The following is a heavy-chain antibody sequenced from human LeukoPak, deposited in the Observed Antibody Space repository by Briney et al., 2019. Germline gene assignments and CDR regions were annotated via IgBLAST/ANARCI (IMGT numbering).Heavy chain of an antibody. CDR2: ISGSGGST. V-gene: IGHV3-23*01. CDR3: AKSIGGVVVVAADY. CDR1: GFTFSTYA. D-gene: IGHD2-15*01. Sequence: GGSLRLSCAASGFTFSTYAMTWVRQAPGEGLEWVSVISGSGGSTYYADSVKGRFTLSRDNSKNTLYLQMNSLRAEDTAVDYCAKSIGGVVVVAADYWGQGTLVTVSS. J-gene: IGHJ4*02.